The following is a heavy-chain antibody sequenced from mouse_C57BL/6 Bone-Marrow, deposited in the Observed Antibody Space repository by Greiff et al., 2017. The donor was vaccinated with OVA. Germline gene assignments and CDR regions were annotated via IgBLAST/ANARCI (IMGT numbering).Heavy chain of an antibody. J-gene: IGHJ4*01. Sequence: VQLQQSGPELVKPGASVKISCKASGYTFTDYYMNWVKQSHGKSLEWIGDINPNNGGTSYNQKFKGKATLTVDKSSSTAYMELRSLTSEDSAVYYCARRPYSNYSDYWGQGTSVTVSS. CDR3: ARRPYSNYSDY. CDR1: GYTFTDYY. CDR2: INPNNGGT. V-gene: IGHV1-26*01. D-gene: IGHD2-5*01.